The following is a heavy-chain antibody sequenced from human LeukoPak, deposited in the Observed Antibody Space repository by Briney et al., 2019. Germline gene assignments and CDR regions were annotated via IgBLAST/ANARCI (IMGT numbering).Heavy chain of an antibody. Sequence: PSETLSLTCTVSGGSISSYYWSWIQQPPGKGLEWIGYIYTSGSTNYNPSLKSRVTISVDTSKNQFSLKLSSVTAADTAVYYCARRDYYDSSGYSFAFDIWGQGTMVTVSS. J-gene: IGHJ3*02. CDR2: IYTSGST. D-gene: IGHD3-22*01. CDR1: GGSISSYY. V-gene: IGHV4-4*09. CDR3: ARRDYYDSSGYSFAFDI.